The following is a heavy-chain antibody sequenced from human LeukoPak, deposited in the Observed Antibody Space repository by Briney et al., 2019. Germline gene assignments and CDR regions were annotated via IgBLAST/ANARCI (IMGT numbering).Heavy chain of an antibody. Sequence: GGSLRLSCAASGFTFNSYIMTWVRQAPGKGLEWVSSISSSSSYIYYADSVKGRFTISRDNAKNSLYLQMNSLRAEDTAVYYCARDSASNYDFRSGYPKYYFDYWGQGTLVTVSS. V-gene: IGHV3-21*01. CDR3: ARDSASNYDFRSGYPKYYFDY. CDR1: GFTFNSYI. CDR2: ISSSSSYI. D-gene: IGHD3-3*01. J-gene: IGHJ4*02.